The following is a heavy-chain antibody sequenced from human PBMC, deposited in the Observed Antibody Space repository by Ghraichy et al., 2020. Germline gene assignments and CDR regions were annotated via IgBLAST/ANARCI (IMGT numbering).Heavy chain of an antibody. Sequence: SETLSLTCTVSGGSISSSSYYWGWIRQPPGKGLEWIGSIYYSGSTYYNPSLKSRVTISVDTSKNQFSLKLSSVTAADTAVYYCARPGDYGDYGAFDYWGQGTLVTVSS. CDR1: GGSISSSSYY. D-gene: IGHD4-17*01. V-gene: IGHV4-39*01. CDR2: IYYSGST. J-gene: IGHJ4*02. CDR3: ARPGDYGDYGAFDY.